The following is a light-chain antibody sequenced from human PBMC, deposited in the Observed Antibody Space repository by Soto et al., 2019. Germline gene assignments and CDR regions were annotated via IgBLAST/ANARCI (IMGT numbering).Light chain of an antibody. J-gene: IGLJ3*02. CDR3: SSYTSSRTLV. Sequence: QAVVTQPASVSGSPGQSITISCTGTSSDVGGYDYVAWYQRHPGKAPKLMIYDVFNRPSGVSHRFSGSKSGNTASLTISGLQAEDEADYYCSSYTSSRTLVFGGGTKLTVL. CDR2: DVF. V-gene: IGLV2-14*03. CDR1: SSDVGGYDY.